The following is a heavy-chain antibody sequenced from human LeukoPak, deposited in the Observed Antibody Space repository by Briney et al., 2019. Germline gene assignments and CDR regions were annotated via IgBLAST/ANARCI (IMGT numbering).Heavy chain of an antibody. CDR3: ARGPSTSGPTWRIAVYGFDY. D-gene: IGHD6-19*01. Sequence: SETLSLTCAVSGGSISSGGYSWSWIRQPPGKGLEWIGYIYHSGSTYYNPSLKSRVTISVDTSKNQFSLKLSSVTAADTAVYYCARGPSTSGPTWRIAVYGFDYWGQGTLVTVSS. CDR2: IYHSGST. V-gene: IGHV4-30-2*01. CDR1: GGSISSGGYS. J-gene: IGHJ4*02.